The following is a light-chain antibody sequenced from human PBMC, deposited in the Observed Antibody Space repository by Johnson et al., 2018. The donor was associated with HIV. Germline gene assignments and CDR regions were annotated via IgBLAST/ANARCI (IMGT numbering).Light chain of an antibody. Sequence: QSVLTQPPSVSAAPGQKVTISCSGSSSNIGNNYVSWYQQLPGTAPKLLIYGNNKRPSGIPDRFSGSKSGTSATLGITGLQTGDEADYYCGRWDDSLSTYVFGTGTKVTVL. V-gene: IGLV1-51*01. CDR3: GRWDDSLSTYV. J-gene: IGLJ1*01. CDR1: SSNIGNNY. CDR2: GNN.